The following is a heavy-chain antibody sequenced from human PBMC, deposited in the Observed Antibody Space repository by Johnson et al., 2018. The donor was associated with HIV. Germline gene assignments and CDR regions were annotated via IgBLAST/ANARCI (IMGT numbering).Heavy chain of an antibody. Sequence: LVESGGGLVQPGGFLRLSCVASGFTVGTKYMSWIRQAPGKGLEWVSGISWNSENIAYADSVRGRFTISRDNAENSLYLQMNTLKTEDTAVYYCTSRNYYDSSGYAERDDAFDIWGQGTMVTVSS. CDR3: TSRNYYDSSGYAERDDAFDI. J-gene: IGHJ3*02. CDR2: ISWNSENI. V-gene: IGHV3-9*01. CDR1: GFTVGTKY. D-gene: IGHD3-22*01.